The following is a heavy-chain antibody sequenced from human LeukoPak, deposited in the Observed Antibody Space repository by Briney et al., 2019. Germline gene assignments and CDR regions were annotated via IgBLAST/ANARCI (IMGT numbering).Heavy chain of an antibody. J-gene: IGHJ4*02. V-gene: IGHV5-51*01. CDR3: ARQFYYDRSGFFEGAY. CDR2: VYPGDSDA. CDR1: GYKFTDYW. Sequence: GESLKISCKGSGYKFTDYWIGWVRQMPGKGLEWMGSVYPGDSDARYSPSFQGQVTVSADRSISTAYLQWSSLKASDTAMYYCARQFYYDRSGFFEGAYWGQGSLVTVSS. D-gene: IGHD3-22*01.